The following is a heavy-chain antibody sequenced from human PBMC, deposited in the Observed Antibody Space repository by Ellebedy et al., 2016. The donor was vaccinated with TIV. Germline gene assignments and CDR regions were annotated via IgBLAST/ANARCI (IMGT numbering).Heavy chain of an antibody. J-gene: IGHJ4*02. D-gene: IGHD3-10*01. V-gene: IGHV3-30*02. CDR3: AKYRGSTYYFDY. CDR1: GFTFSTYG. CDR2: IRYDGSNK. Sequence: PGGSLRLSCEASGFTFSTYGMHWVRQAPGKGLEWVAFIRYDGSNKYYADSVKGRFTISRDNSKNTLYMQMNSLRAEDTAVYYCAKYRGSTYYFDYWGQGTLVTVSS.